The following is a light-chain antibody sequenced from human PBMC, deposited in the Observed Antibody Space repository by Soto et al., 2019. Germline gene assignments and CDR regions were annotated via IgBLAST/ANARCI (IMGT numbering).Light chain of an antibody. CDR3: QQSYNNPLT. CDR1: QDISSY. J-gene: IGKJ4*01. V-gene: IGKV1-39*01. Sequence: IQLTQSPSSLSASVGARVTITCWASQDISSYLAWYQQKPGKAPRLLIYTASSLQSGVPSRFSGSGSGTDFTLTSSSLQPEDFATYYCQQSYNNPLTFGGGTKVDIK. CDR2: TAS.